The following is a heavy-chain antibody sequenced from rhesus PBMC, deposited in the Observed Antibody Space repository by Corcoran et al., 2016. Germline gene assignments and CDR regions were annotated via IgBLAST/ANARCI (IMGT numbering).Heavy chain of an antibody. J-gene: IGHJ6*01. CDR1: GGSISGYYY. CDR2: TYSNSGST. CDR3: AREGYSITGTTYGLDS. D-gene: IGHD1-7*02. V-gene: IGHV4-73*01. Sequence: QVKLQQWGEGLVKPSETLSLTCAVYGGSISGYYYWSWIRQPPGKGLAWIGYTYSNSGSTNYNPPLKNRGTISKDTSKNQCSLKMSSVTAADTAVYYCAREGYSITGTTYGLDSWGQGVVVTVSS.